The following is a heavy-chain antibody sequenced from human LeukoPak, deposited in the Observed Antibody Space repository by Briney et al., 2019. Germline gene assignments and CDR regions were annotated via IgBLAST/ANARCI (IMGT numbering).Heavy chain of an antibody. CDR1: GYTFSTFP. J-gene: IGHJ4*02. D-gene: IGHD3-22*01. Sequence: GASVKVSCKASGYTFSTFPINWVRQAPGQGLEWMGWINTNTGSPTYAQGLTGRFVFSLDTSVSTAYLQISSLKAEDTAVYYCARDLGSYDSSGADYWGQGTLVTVSS. CDR3: ARDLGSYDSSGADY. CDR2: INTNTGSP. V-gene: IGHV7-4-1*02.